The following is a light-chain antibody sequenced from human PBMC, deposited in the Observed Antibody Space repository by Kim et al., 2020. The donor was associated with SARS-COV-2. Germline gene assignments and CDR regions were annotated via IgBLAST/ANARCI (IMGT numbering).Light chain of an antibody. CDR3: QQYGSSLLT. CDR1: RSASSNY. CDR2: GAS. V-gene: IGKV3-20*01. J-gene: IGKJ4*01. Sequence: SPGERATLSCRTSRSASSNYLAWYQQKPGRAPKLLIYGASTRATGIPDRFNGSGSGTDFTLTISRLEPEDFAVYFCQQYGSSLLTFGGGTKVDIK.